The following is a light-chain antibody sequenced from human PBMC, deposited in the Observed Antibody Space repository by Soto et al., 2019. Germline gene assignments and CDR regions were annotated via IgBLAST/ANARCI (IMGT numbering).Light chain of an antibody. CDR2: GAA. Sequence: EIVLTQSPGTLSLSPGERATLSCRASQSVSSSYLAWYQQKPGQAPRLLLDGAASSATAIPNRFSGSGTGTDLTLTISRMEPEDLAVYYCQHHSSSTPEYTFGQGTKLEIK. CDR3: QHHSSSTPEYT. J-gene: IGKJ2*01. CDR1: QSVSSSY. V-gene: IGKV3-20*01.